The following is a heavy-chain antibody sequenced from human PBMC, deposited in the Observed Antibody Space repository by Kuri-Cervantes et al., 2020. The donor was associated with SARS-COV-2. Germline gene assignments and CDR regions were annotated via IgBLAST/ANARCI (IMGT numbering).Heavy chain of an antibody. CDR1: GYSFTSYW. Sequence: GGSLRLSCKGSGYSFTSYWISWVRQMPGKGLEWMGRIDPSDSYTNYSPSFQGHVTISADKSISTAYLQWSSLKASDTAMYFCARLRPDSSGWYADHDYWGQGTLVTVSS. CDR3: ARLRPDSSGWYADHDY. D-gene: IGHD6-19*01. J-gene: IGHJ4*02. CDR2: IDPSDSYT. V-gene: IGHV5-10-1*01.